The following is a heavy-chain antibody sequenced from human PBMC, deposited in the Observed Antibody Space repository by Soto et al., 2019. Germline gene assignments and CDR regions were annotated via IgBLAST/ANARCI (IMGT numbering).Heavy chain of an antibody. J-gene: IGHJ5*02. Sequence: GGSLRLPCAASGFTFSSYGMHWVRQGPGKGLEWVAVISYDGSNKYYADSVKGRFTISRDNSKNTLYLQMNSLRAEDTAVYYCAKDGRGPYSSSWYDWFDPWGQGTLVTVSS. V-gene: IGHV3-30*18. D-gene: IGHD6-13*01. CDR2: ISYDGSNK. CDR3: AKDGRGPYSSSWYDWFDP. CDR1: GFTFSSYG.